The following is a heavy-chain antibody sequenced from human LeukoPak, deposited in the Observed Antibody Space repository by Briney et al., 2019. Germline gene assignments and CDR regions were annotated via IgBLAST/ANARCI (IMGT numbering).Heavy chain of an antibody. D-gene: IGHD5-12*01. V-gene: IGHV3-7*05. Sequence: GGSLRLSCGASGFTFSSSWMSWVRQAPGKGLEWVANIKQDGGEQYSVDSVKGRFSISRDNAKNSLYLQMNIVRAEDTAVYYCARDGSGYDAFDIWGQGTMVTVSS. CDR2: IKQDGGEQ. J-gene: IGHJ3*02. CDR1: GFTFSSSW. CDR3: ARDGSGYDAFDI.